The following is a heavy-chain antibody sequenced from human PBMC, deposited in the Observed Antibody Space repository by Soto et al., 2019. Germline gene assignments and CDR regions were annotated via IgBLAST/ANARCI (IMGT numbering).Heavy chain of an antibody. CDR1: GYTFTGYY. J-gene: IGHJ6*02. V-gene: IGHV1-2*04. CDR3: ASGGIAAAGTYYYYGMDV. Sequence: QVQLVQSGAEVKKPGASVKVSCKASGYTFTGYYMHWVRQAPGQGLEWMGWINPNSGGTYYAQKFQGWVTMTRDTSISTAYMELSRLRSDDTAVYYCASGGIAAAGTYYYYGMDVWGQGTTVTVSS. CDR2: INPNSGGT. D-gene: IGHD6-13*01.